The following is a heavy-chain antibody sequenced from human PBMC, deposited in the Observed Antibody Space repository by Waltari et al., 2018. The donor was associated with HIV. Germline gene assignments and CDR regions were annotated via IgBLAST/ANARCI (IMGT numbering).Heavy chain of an antibody. Sequence: QVRLVESGGGVAQPGTSLRLSCLASGFTLSSYGMHWVRQAPGKGLEWVAFTSCDGSTTYSIASVKGRFTVSRENSKNTLDLQMNSLRVEDTGVYYCARDLSYGTTWPSYWGQGALVTVSS. D-gene: IGHD3-10*01. V-gene: IGHV3-30*03. CDR1: GFTLSSYG. CDR2: TSCDGSTT. CDR3: ARDLSYGTTWPSY. J-gene: IGHJ4*02.